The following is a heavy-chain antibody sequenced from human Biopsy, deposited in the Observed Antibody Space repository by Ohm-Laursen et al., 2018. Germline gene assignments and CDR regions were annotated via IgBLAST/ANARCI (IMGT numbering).Heavy chain of an antibody. CDR3: AADINVWNVNY. D-gene: IGHD1-1*01. Sequence: ASVKVSCKVSGYSVTELSMHWVRQAPGQGLEWMGGFAPENCRIVYSQKFQGRVTMTEDTSTNTAYMEVWRLRSDDTAVYYCAADINVWNVNYWGQGTQVIVSS. CDR1: GYSVTELS. V-gene: IGHV1-24*01. J-gene: IGHJ4*02. CDR2: FAPENCRI.